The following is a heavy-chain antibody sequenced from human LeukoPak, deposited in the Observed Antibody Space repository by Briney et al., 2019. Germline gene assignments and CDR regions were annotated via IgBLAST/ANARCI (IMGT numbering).Heavy chain of an antibody. Sequence: QTGGSLRLSCVASGLTFSTCGMHWVRQAPGKGLEWLTHMWYDESATYYADSVKGRFTISRENSKNTLYLQMNRLRAEDTAVYYCAKQMMDRQQYYHMDVWGKGTSVTVTS. CDR3: AKQMMDRQQYYHMDV. CDR2: MWYDESAT. D-gene: IGHD6-13*01. V-gene: IGHV3-30*02. J-gene: IGHJ6*03. CDR1: GLTFSTCG.